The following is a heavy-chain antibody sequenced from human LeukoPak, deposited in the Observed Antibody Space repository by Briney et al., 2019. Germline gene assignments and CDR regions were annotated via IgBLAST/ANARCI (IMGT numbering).Heavy chain of an antibody. CDR2: ISAYNGDT. V-gene: IGHV1-18*01. J-gene: IGHJ4*02. Sequence: ASVKVSCKASGYTFTSYAMNWVRQAPGQGLEWMGWISAYNGDTNYAQKLQGRVTMTTDTSTYTAYMELRSLRSDDTAVYYCARDHCSSTSCSDDYWGQGTLVTVSS. CDR3: ARDHCSSTSCSDDY. D-gene: IGHD2-2*01. CDR1: GYTFTSYA.